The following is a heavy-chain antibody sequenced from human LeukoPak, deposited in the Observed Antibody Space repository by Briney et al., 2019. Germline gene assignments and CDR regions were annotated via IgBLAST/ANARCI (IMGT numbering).Heavy chain of an antibody. Sequence: GGSLRLSCAASGFTFSNFAMSWVRQAPGKGLEWVSYISSSGSTIYYADSVKGRFTISRDNAKNSLYLQMNSLRAEDTAVYYCAELGITMIGGVWGKGTTVTISS. D-gene: IGHD3-10*02. CDR2: ISSSGSTI. CDR3: AELGITMIGGV. V-gene: IGHV3-48*03. CDR1: GFTFSNFA. J-gene: IGHJ6*04.